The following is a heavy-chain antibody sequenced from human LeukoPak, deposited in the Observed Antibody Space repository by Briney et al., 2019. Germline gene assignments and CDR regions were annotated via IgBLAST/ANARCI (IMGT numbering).Heavy chain of an antibody. D-gene: IGHD2-15*01. CDR3: ARDRVVAATRYYYGMDV. V-gene: IGHV3-33*08. Sequence: GSLILSCVASGFPFSSYWMTWVRQAPGKGLEWVAVIWYDGSNKYYADSVKGRFTISRDNSKNTLYLQMNSLRAEDTAVYYCARDRVVAATRYYYGMDVWGQGTTVTVSS. CDR2: IWYDGSNK. J-gene: IGHJ6*02. CDR1: GFPFSSYW.